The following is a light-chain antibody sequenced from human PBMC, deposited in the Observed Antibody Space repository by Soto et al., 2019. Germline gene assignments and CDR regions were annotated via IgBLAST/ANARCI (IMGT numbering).Light chain of an antibody. CDR3: QQLNSYPNT. V-gene: IGKV1-9*01. CDR1: QGISSY. Sequence: IQFTQSPSSLSASVGDRVTITCRASQGISSYLAWYQQKPGKAPKPLIYAASTLQSGVPSRFSGSGSGTDFTLTSSSLQSEDFATYYCQQLNSYPNTFGQRNKLESK. CDR2: AAS. J-gene: IGKJ2*01.